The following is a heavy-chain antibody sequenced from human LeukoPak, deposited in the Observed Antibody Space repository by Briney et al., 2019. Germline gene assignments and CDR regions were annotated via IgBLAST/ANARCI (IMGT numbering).Heavy chain of an antibody. Sequence: SPSETLSLTCTVSGGSISSHYWSWIRQPPGKGLEWIGYIYYSGSTNYNPSLKSRVTISVDTSKNQFSLKLSSVTAADTAVYYCARTNYYDSSGYRYYYYYYYMDVWGKGTTVTVSS. CDR3: ARTNYYDSSGYRYYYYYYYMDV. J-gene: IGHJ6*03. D-gene: IGHD3-22*01. CDR2: IYYSGST. V-gene: IGHV4-59*11. CDR1: GGSISSHY.